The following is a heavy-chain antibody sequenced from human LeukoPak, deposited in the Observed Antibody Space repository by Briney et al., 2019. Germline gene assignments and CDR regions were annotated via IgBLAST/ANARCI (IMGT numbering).Heavy chain of an antibody. D-gene: IGHD7-27*01. CDR1: GFTFDDCA. Sequence: GRSLRLSCAASGFTFDDCAMHWVRQAPGKGLEWVSGISWNSGSIGYADSVKGRFTISGDNAKNSLYLQMNSLRAEDTALYYCAKVGTRLGYFDYWGQGTLVTVSS. J-gene: IGHJ4*02. CDR3: AKVGTRLGYFDY. V-gene: IGHV3-9*01. CDR2: ISWNSGSI.